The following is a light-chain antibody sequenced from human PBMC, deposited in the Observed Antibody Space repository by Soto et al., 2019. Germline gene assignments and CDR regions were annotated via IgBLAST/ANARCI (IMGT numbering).Light chain of an antibody. CDR2: AAS. CDR3: QQYNKWTLT. CDR1: ESVTSS. V-gene: IGKV3-15*01. J-gene: IGKJ4*01. Sequence: EVMMTQSPATLSVSPGDRATLSCRASESVTSSLAWYQQKPGQPPRLLIYAASTRATDVPARFSGGGSGTEFTLTISGLQSEDFAVYYCQQYNKWTLTFGGGTKVDIK.